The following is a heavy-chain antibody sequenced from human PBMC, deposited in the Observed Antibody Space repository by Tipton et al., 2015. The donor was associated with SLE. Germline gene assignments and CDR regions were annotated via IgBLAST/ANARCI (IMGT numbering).Heavy chain of an antibody. CDR3: ARAGGSYDYFDY. J-gene: IGHJ4*02. Sequence: TLSLTCAVYGGSFSGYYWSWIRQPPGKGLEWIGEINHSGSTNYNPSLKSRVTISVDTSKNQFSLKLSSVTAADTAVYYCARAGGSYDYFDYWGQGTLVTVSS. CDR1: GGSFSGYY. CDR2: INHSGST. V-gene: IGHV4-34*01. D-gene: IGHD1-26*01.